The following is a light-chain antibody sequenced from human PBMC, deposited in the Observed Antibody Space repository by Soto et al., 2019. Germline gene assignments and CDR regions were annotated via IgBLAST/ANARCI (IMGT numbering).Light chain of an antibody. CDR3: QQYDNLLVFT. Sequence: DIQMTQSPSSLSASVGDRVTITCQASQDISNYLNWYQQKPGKAPKLLIYDASNLETGVPSRSSGSGSGTDFTFTISSLQPEDIATYYCQQYDNLLVFTFGPGTKVDIQ. CDR2: DAS. J-gene: IGKJ3*01. V-gene: IGKV1-33*01. CDR1: QDISNY.